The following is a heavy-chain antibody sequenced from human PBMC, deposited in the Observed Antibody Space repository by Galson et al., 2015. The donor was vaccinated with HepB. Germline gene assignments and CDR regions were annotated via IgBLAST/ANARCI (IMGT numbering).Heavy chain of an antibody. V-gene: IGHV3-64D*06. J-gene: IGHJ3*01. CDR2: ITNDGVGT. D-gene: IGHD3-9*01. CDR3: VKEDILSGFSVGSFDV. CDR1: GFNFNYYA. Sequence: SLRLSCAASGFNFNYYAMHWVRQAPGRGLEYISGITNDGVGTNYADSVNGRFTISRDNARKSLNLQVTSLRPEDTALYYCVKEDILSGFSVGSFDVWGQGTMVTVSS.